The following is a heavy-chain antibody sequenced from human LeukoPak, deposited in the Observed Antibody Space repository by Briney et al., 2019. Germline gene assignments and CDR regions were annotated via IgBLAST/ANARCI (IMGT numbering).Heavy chain of an antibody. J-gene: IGHJ3*02. CDR3: ARGGYSYGGYAFDI. CDR1: GGSFSGYY. Sequence: SETLSLTCAVYGGSFSGYYWSWIRQPPGKGLEWIGEINHSGSTNYNPSLKSRVTISVDTSKNQSSLKLSSVTAADTAVYYCARGGYSYGGYAFDIWGQGTMVTVSS. V-gene: IGHV4-34*01. CDR2: INHSGST. D-gene: IGHD5-18*01.